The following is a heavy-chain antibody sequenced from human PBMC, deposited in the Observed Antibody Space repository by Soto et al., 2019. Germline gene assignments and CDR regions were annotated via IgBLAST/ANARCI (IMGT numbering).Heavy chain of an antibody. CDR2: ISAYNGNT. CDR1: GYTFTSYG. D-gene: IGHD2-15*01. CDR3: ARVPYARDIGVVAAASYYYYMDV. Sequence: ASVKVSCKASGYTFTSYGISWVRQAPGQGLEWMGWISAYNGNTNYAQKLQGRVTMTTDTSTSTAYMELRSLRSDDTAVYYCARVPYARDIGVVAAASYYYYMDVWGKGTTVTVSS. J-gene: IGHJ6*03. V-gene: IGHV1-18*01.